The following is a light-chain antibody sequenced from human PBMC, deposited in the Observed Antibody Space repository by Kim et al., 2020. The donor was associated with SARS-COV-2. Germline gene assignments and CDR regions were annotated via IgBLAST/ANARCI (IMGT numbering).Light chain of an antibody. J-gene: IGKJ1*01. Sequence: GDRVTITCRSSQAISNFLAWYQQKPGKVHELLIYDASVLQSGVPSRFSGSGSGTDFTLTISSLQPEDVATYYCQTCHSAPWTFGQGTKVEIK. CDR1: QAISNF. CDR3: QTCHSAPWT. V-gene: IGKV1-27*01. CDR2: DAS.